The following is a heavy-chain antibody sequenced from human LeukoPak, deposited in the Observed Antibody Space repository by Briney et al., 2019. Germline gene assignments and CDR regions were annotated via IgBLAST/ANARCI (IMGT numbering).Heavy chain of an antibody. V-gene: IGHV1-69*04. D-gene: IGHD6-19*01. J-gene: IGHJ4*02. Sequence: SVKVSCKASGGTLISYAISSVRQAPGQGVEWMGRIIPILGIANYAQKFQGRVTITADKSTSTAYMELSSLRSEDTAVYYCARGPGIAVAGTVDYWGQGTLVTVSS. CDR3: ARGPGIAVAGTVDY. CDR2: IIPILGIA. CDR1: GGTLISYA.